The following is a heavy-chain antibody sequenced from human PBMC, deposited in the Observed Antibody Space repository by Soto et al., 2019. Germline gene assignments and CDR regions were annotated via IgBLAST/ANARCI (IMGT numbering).Heavy chain of an antibody. D-gene: IGHD4-17*01. J-gene: IGHJ4*02. Sequence: SATLSLTCTVSGGSISSVGYYWGWIRQPPGKGLEWIGTIYYSGTTYYNPSLKSRVTISVDTSKNQFSLKLSSVTAADTAVYYCARRPPTVTTYYFDYWGQGTLVTVSS. CDR2: IYYSGTT. V-gene: IGHV4-39*01. CDR1: GGSISSVGYY. CDR3: ARRPPTVTTYYFDY.